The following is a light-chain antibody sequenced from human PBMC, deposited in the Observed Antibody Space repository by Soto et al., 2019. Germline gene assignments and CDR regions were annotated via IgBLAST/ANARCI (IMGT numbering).Light chain of an antibody. CDR1: QSVSSN. J-gene: IGKJ4*01. V-gene: IGKV3D-15*01. CDR2: GAS. CDR3: QQYNNWPALT. Sequence: EIVMTQSPVTLSVSPGERATLSCRASQSVSSNLAWYQQKPGQAPRLLIYGASTRATGIPARFSGSRSGTEFTLTISSLQSEDFAVYYCQQYNNWPALTFGGGTKVEI.